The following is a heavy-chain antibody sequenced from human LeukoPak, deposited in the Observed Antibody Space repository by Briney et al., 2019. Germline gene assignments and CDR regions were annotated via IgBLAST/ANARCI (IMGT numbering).Heavy chain of an antibody. CDR1: GGSISSYY. CDR3: ARGSGDYEGVYYYYYMDV. J-gene: IGHJ6*03. Sequence: PSETLSLTCTVSGGSISSYYWSWIRQPAGKGLEWIGRIYTSGSTNYNPSLKSRVTMSVDTSKNQFSLKLSSVTAADTAVYYCARGSGDYEGVYYYYYMDVWGKGTTVTVSS. V-gene: IGHV4-4*07. D-gene: IGHD4-17*01. CDR2: IYTSGST.